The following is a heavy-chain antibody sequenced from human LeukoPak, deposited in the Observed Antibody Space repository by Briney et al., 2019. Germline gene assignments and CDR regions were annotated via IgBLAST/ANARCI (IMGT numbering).Heavy chain of an antibody. CDR2: VNPNSGHT. V-gene: IGHV1-8*01. CDR1: GYTFTRYD. Sequence: ASVEVFCKASGYTFTRYDVNWVRQATGQGLEWMGWVNPNSGHTGYAQKFQGRVTMTTNTSISTAYMELSSLRSEDTAVYYCARGAPGSYCSGGSCPYFDYWGQGTLVSVSS. J-gene: IGHJ4*02. CDR3: ARGAPGSYCSGGSCPYFDY. D-gene: IGHD2-15*01.